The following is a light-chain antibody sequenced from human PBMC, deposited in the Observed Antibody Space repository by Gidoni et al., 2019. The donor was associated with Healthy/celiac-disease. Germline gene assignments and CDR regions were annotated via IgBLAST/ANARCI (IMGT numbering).Light chain of an antibody. Sequence: DIQMPQSPSSLSASVGDRVTITCQASQDISNYLNWYQQKPGKAPKLLIYDASKLETGVPSRFSGSGSGTDFTFTISSLQPEDIATYYCQQYDNLITFGPGTKVDIK. V-gene: IGKV1-33*01. CDR1: QDISNY. CDR2: DAS. CDR3: QQYDNLIT. J-gene: IGKJ3*01.